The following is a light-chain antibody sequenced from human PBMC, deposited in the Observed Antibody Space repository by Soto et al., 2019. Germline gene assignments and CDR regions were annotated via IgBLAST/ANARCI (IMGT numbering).Light chain of an antibody. V-gene: IGKV3-20*01. J-gene: IGKJ1*01. Sequence: DSVLTQSPGTLSLSPGEIATLACRARQSVSSSSLAWYQQRPGQAPRLLIYGASSRATGIPDRFSGSGSGTEFTLTIRRRDPEDFAVYYCQQYGSSSWTFGQGNKVAI. CDR3: QQYGSSSWT. CDR2: GAS. CDR1: QSVSSSS.